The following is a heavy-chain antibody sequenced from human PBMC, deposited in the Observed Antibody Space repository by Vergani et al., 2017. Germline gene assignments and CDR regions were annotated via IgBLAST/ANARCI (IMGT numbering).Heavy chain of an antibody. CDR3: ASRPWSDGGFFVY. D-gene: IGHD1-1*01. V-gene: IGHV3-23*01. CDR2: ISDSGSTT. J-gene: IGHJ4*02. CDR1: GFAFSNYA. Sequence: EVQLLESGGGLAQPGGSLRLSCAASGFAFSNYAMTWVRQAPGKGLEWVSAISDSGSTTYHADSVGDRFTISRDNSKNTLYLQMDSLRVEDTAVYYCASRPWSDGGFFVYWGQGTLVTVSS.